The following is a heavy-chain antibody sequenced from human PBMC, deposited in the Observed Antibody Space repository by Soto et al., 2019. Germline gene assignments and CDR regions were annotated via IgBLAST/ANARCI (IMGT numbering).Heavy chain of an antibody. CDR3: AKGIKPFRSPDYGMDV. J-gene: IGHJ6*02. Sequence: GFLRLSRATSGITFKHYSMSWVRPASGKGLEWVSAISGSGGSTYYADSVKGRFTISRDNSKNTLYLQMNSLRAEDTAVYYCAKGIKPFRSPDYGMDVWGQGTTVTVSS. D-gene: IGHD1-20*01. CDR2: ISGSGGST. CDR1: GITFKHYS. V-gene: IGHV3-23*01.